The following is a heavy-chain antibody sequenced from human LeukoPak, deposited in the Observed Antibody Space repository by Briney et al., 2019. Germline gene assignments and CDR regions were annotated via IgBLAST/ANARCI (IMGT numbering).Heavy chain of an antibody. CDR2: INAGNGNT. J-gene: IGHJ4*02. CDR1: GYTFTSYA. V-gene: IGHV1-3*01. CDR3: ARDQSWNPTQFDY. Sequence: EASVKVSCKAPGYTFTSYAMHWVRQAPGQRLEWMGWINAGNGNTKYSQKVQGRVTMTTDTSTSTAYMELRSLRSDDTAVYYCARDQSWNPTQFDYWGQGTLVTVSS. D-gene: IGHD1-1*01.